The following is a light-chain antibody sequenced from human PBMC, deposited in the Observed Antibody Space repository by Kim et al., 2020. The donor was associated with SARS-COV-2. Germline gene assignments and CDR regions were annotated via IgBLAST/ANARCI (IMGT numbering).Light chain of an antibody. V-gene: IGLV3-10*01. J-gene: IGLJ2*01. CDR1: ALPKKY. CDR2: EDS. CDR3: YSIDTIGP. Sequence: SGSPGQRARITCSGDALPKKYAYGYQQKSGQAPVLVIYEDSKRPSGIPERFSGSSSGTMATLTISGAQVEDEADYYCYSIDTIGPFGGGTQLTVL.